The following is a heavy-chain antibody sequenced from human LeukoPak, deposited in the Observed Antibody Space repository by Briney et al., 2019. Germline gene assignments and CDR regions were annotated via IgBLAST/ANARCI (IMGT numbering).Heavy chain of an antibody. CDR2: INHSGST. CDR1: GGSFSGYY. CDR3: ARSRFGFSSTSCYRAQVVFDY. Sequence: SETLSLTCAVYGGSFSGYYWSWIRQPPGKGLEWIGEINHSGSTNYNPSLKSRVTISVDTSKNQFSLKLSSVTAADTAVYYCARSRFGFSSTSCYRAQVVFDYWGQGNLGTGSS. J-gene: IGHJ4*01. D-gene: IGHD2-2*01. V-gene: IGHV4-34*01.